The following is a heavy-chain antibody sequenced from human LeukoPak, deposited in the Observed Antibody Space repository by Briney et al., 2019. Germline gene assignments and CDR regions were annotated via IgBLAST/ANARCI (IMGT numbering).Heavy chain of an antibody. V-gene: IGHV4-34*01. J-gene: IGHJ4*02. Sequence: KPSETLSLTCAVYGGSFSGYYWSWIRQPPGKGLEWIGEINHSGSTNYNPSLKSRVTISVDTSKNQFSLKLSSVTAADTAVYYCARVGSGSYYWVYWGQGTLVTVSS. CDR2: INHSGST. CDR3: ARVGSGSYYWVY. D-gene: IGHD3-10*01. CDR1: GGSFSGYY.